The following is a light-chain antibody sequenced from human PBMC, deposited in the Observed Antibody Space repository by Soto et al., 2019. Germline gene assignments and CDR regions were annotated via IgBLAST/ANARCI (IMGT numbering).Light chain of an antibody. CDR2: DAS. J-gene: IGKJ2*01. Sequence: EIVLTQSPATLSLSPGERATLPCRASQSVSSYLAWYQQKPGQAPRLLIYDASNRATGIPARFSGSGSGTDLTLTLSSLEPEDFAVYYCQQRSNWPPTFGQGTKLEIK. V-gene: IGKV3-11*01. CDR1: QSVSSY. CDR3: QQRSNWPPT.